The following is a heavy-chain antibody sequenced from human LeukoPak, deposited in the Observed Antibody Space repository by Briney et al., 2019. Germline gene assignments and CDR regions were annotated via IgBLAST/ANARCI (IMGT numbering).Heavy chain of an antibody. Sequence: SETLSLTCTVSGGSISSSSYYWDWIRQPPEKGLEWIGSIYYSGSTYYNPSLKSRVTISVDTSKNQFSLKLSSVTAADTAVYYCARRSGGYSYGYYFDYWGQGTLVTVSS. D-gene: IGHD5-18*01. J-gene: IGHJ4*02. CDR1: GGSISSSSYY. CDR2: IYYSGST. CDR3: ARRSGGYSYGYYFDY. V-gene: IGHV4-39*01.